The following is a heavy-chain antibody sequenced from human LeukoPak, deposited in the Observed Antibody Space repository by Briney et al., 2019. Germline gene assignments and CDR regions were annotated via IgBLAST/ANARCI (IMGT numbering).Heavy chain of an antibody. J-gene: IGHJ5*02. CDR3: ARDLLGSSGWSNWFDP. V-gene: IGHV3-7*01. Sequence: GGSLRLSCAASGFTFSDHYMDWVRQAPGKGLEWVANIKQDGSEKYYVDSVKGRFTISRDNAKNSLYLQMNSLRAEDTAVYYCARDLLGSSGWSNWFDPWGQGTLVTVSS. CDR2: IKQDGSEK. D-gene: IGHD6-19*01. CDR1: GFTFSDHY.